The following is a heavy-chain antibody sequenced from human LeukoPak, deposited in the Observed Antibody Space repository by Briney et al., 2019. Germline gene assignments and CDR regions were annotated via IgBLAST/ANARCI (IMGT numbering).Heavy chain of an antibody. CDR1: GFTFQDYR. J-gene: IGHJ4*02. V-gene: IGHV3-21*01. D-gene: IGHD1-26*01. CDR2: ISSNSRYI. Sequence: KPGGSLRLSCAASGFTFQDYRMHWVRQAPGKGLEWVSSISSNSRYISYADSVKGRFTISRDNAKNSLYLQMNSLRAEDTAVYYCARLGVGGSYSGTYYFNYWGQGTLVTVSS. CDR3: ARLGVGGSYSGTYYFNY.